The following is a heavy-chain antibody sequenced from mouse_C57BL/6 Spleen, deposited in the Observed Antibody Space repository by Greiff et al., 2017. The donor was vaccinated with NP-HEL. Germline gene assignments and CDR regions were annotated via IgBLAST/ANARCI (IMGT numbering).Heavy chain of an antibody. J-gene: IGHJ4*01. V-gene: IGHV1-50*01. CDR1: GYTFTSYW. CDR2: IDPSDSYT. Sequence: KESCKASGYTFTSYWMQWVKQRPGQGLEWIGEIDPSDSYTNYNQKFKGKATLTVDTSSSTAYMQLSSLTSEDSAVYYCARKGNAMDYWGQGTSVTVSS. CDR3: ARKGNAMDY.